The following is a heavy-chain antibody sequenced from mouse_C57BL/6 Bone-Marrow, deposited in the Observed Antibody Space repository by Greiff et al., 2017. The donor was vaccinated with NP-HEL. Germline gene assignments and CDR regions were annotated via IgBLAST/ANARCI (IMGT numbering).Heavy chain of an antibody. D-gene: IGHD6-1*01. V-gene: IGHV3-6*01. CDR2: ISYDGSN. CDR3: ARDQPRNYFDY. J-gene: IGHJ2*01. CDR1: GYSITSGYY. Sequence: EVKLMESGPGLVKPSQSLSLTCSVTGYSITSGYYWNWIRQFPGNKLEWMGYISYDGSNNYNPSLKNRISITRDTSKNQFFLKLNSVTTEDTATYYCARDQPRNYFDYWGQGTTLTVSS.